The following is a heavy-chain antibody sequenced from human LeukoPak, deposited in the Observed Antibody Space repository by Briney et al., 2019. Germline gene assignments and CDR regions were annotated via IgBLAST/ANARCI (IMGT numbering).Heavy chain of an antibody. J-gene: IGHJ4*02. CDR2: ILNNGHTT. Sequence: GGSLRLSCAASGFTFRDYAMSWVRQAPGKGLEWVSNILNNGHTTYYADSEKGRFTVSRDNSNNTLYTQMDHLRGDDTTVYFSTKVGGRGYDYDYWGQGTLVTVSS. CDR3: TKVGGRGYDYDY. D-gene: IGHD5-12*01. CDR1: GFTFRDYA. V-gene: IGHV3-23*01.